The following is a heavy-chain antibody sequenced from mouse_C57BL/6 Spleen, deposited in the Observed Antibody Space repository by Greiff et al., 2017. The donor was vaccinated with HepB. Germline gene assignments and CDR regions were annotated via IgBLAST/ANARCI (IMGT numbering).Heavy chain of an antibody. J-gene: IGHJ1*03. CDR1: GYTFTDYN. CDR3: ARDGNYESYWYFDV. D-gene: IGHD2-1*01. CDR2: INPNNGGT. Sequence: VQLQQSGPELVKPGASVKIPCKASGYTFTDYNMDWVKQSHGKSLEWIGDINPNNGGTIYNQKFKGKATLTVDKSSSTAYMELRSLTSEDTAVYYCARDGNYESYWYFDVWGTGTTVTVSS. V-gene: IGHV1-18*01.